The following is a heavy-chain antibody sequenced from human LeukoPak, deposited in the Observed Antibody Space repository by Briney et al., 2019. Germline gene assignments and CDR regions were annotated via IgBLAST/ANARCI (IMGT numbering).Heavy chain of an antibody. CDR2: ISGSGGST. CDR1: GFTYSSYA. J-gene: IGHJ4*02. CDR3: AKDDSGTAAILDY. V-gene: IGHV3-23*01. D-gene: IGHD2-2*01. Sequence: PGGSLRLXCAASGFTYSSYAMSWVRQAPGKGLEWVSAISGSGGSTYYADSVKGRFTISRDNSKNTLYLQMNSLRAEDTAVYYCAKDDSGTAAILDYWGQGTLVTVSS.